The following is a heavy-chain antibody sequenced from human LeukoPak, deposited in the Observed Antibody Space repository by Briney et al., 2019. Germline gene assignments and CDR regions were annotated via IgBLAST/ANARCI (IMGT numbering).Heavy chain of an antibody. CDR3: APPSYITMVRGVISLDY. CDR2: FDPEDGET. V-gene: IGHV1-24*01. D-gene: IGHD3-10*01. Sequence: WASVKLSFTVSGYTLTELCRHWVRQAPGKGLEWMGGFDPEDGETIYAQKFHGRVTMTEDTSTDTAYMELRSLRSEDTAVYSCAPPSYITMVRGVISLDYWGQGTLVTVSS. CDR1: GYTLTELC. J-gene: IGHJ4*02.